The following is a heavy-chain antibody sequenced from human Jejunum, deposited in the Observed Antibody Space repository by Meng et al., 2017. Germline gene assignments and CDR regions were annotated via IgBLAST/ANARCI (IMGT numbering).Heavy chain of an antibody. CDR1: GGSISNNNW. D-gene: IGHD2/OR15-2a*01. J-gene: IGHJ5*02. CDR3: ARDLLDPNIAATGWFDP. CDR2: ISHTGRI. V-gene: IGHV4-4*02. Sequence: QVQLQESGPGLLKPSGTLSLTCAVSGGSISNNNWWSWVRQPPGKGLEWIGEISHTGRINYNPSLKSRVTMSLDKSKNQFSLDLTSVTGADTAVYYCARDLLDPNIAATGWFDPWGQGTLVTVSS.